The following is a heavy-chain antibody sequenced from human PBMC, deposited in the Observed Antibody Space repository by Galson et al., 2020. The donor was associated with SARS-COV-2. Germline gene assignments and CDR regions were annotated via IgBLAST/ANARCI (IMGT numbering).Heavy chain of an antibody. D-gene: IGHD3-22*01. V-gene: IGHV1-2*02. CDR1: GYTFTGYY. CDR3: ARGSDHHYDSSGYYSFQY. J-gene: IGHJ4*02. Sequence: ASVKVSCKASGYTFTGYYIHWVRQAPGQGLEWMGWINPDSGGTKYAQQFQGRVTMTRDTSISTAYMDLSRLRSDDTAVYYCARGSDHHYDSSGYYSFQYWGQGALVTVSS. CDR2: INPDSGGT.